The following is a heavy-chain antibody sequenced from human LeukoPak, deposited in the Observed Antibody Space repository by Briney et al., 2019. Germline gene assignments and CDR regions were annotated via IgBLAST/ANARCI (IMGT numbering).Heavy chain of an antibody. V-gene: IGHV3-7*03. D-gene: IGHD5-18*01. CDR3: AREYSYGDFDY. CDR1: GFTFSSYW. Sequence: GGSLRLSCAASGFTFSSYWMSWVRQAPGKGLEWVANIKQDGSEKYYVDSVKGRFTISRDNAKNSLYLQMNSLRAEDAAVYYCAREYSYGDFDYWGQGTLVTVSS. CDR2: IKQDGSEK. J-gene: IGHJ4*02.